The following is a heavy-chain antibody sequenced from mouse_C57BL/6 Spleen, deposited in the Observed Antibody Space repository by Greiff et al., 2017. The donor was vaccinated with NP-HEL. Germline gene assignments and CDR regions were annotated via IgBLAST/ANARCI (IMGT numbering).Heavy chain of an antibody. V-gene: IGHV1-80*01. CDR3: ARREDYYGSGGFAY. Sequence: VQLQQSGAELVKPGASVKISCKASGYAFSSYWMNWVKQRPGKGLEWIGQIYPGDGDTNYNGKFKGKATLTADKSSSTAYMQLSSLTSEDSAVYYCARREDYYGSGGFAYWGQGTLVTVSA. CDR2: IYPGDGDT. CDR1: GYAFSSYW. D-gene: IGHD1-1*01. J-gene: IGHJ3*01.